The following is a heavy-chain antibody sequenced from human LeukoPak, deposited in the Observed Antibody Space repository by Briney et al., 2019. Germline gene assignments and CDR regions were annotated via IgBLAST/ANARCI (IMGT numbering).Heavy chain of an antibody. CDR3: ARLLWFGEFATLGYFDY. V-gene: IGHV4-4*09. Sequence: SETLSLTCTVSGGSISSYYWSWIRQPPGKGLEWIGYIYTSGSTNYNPSLKSRVTLLVDTSKNHFSLKLSSVTAADTAVYFCARLLWFGEFATLGYFDYSGQGTLVTVSS. J-gene: IGHJ4*02. CDR2: IYTSGST. D-gene: IGHD3-10*01. CDR1: GGSISSYY.